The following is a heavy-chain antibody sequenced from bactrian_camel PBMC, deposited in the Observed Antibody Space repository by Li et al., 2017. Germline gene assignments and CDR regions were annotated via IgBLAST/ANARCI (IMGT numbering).Heavy chain of an antibody. V-gene: IGHV3S6*01. CDR2: LCTDGSAT. J-gene: IGHJ6*01. CDR1: GYTVSNGC. Sequence: HVQLVESGGGSVQAGGSLRLSCAASGYTVSNGCMGWFRQAPGKEREGVAALCTDGSATYYADFVEGRFTIAYDSVKKTVDLQMNSLKPEDTALYFCAADCPTTRASLKVVVTALDFGRWGRGTQVTVS. D-gene: IGHD2*01. CDR3: AADCPTTRASLKVVVTALDFGR.